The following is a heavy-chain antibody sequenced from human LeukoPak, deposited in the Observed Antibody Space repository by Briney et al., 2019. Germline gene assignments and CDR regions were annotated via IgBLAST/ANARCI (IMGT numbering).Heavy chain of an antibody. D-gene: IGHD3-16*01. Sequence: GGSLRLSCAASGFTFRTSGMNWVRQAPGKGLEWVSYISSSSNTIYYADSVKGRFTISRDNAKNSLYLQMNSLRAEDTAVYYCARDRAAGAYPWYFDYWGQGTLVTVSS. CDR2: ISSSSNTI. J-gene: IGHJ4*02. V-gene: IGHV3-48*01. CDR1: GFTFRTSG. CDR3: ARDRAAGAYPWYFDY.